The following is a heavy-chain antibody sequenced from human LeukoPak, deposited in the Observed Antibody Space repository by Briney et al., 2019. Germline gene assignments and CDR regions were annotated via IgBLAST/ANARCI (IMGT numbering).Heavy chain of an antibody. J-gene: IGHJ6*02. V-gene: IGHV4-31*03. D-gene: IGHD2-15*01. CDR3: ARVSGGSTYYYYYGMDV. Sequence: SQTLSLTCTVSGGSISSGGYYWSWIRQHPGKGLEWIVYIYYSGSTYYNPSLKSRVTISVDTSKNQFSLKLSSVTAADTAVYYCARVSGGSTYYYYYGMDVWGQGTTVTVSS. CDR2: IYYSGST. CDR1: GGSISSGGYY.